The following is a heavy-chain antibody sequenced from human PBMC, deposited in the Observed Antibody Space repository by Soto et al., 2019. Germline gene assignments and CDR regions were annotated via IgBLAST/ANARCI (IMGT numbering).Heavy chain of an antibody. CDR3: AKRREESGSYFEY. J-gene: IGHJ4*01. Sequence: GWSLRLSCAASGFTFSSYTMGLVRQAPGKGLEWVSSVSRGGHYTFYTDSVKGRFTISRDNSMNTLFLRMHSLRAEDTALYYCAKRREESGSYFEYWGHGTLVTVS. CDR2: VSRGGHYT. D-gene: IGHD1-26*01. V-gene: IGHV3-23*01. CDR1: GFTFSSYT.